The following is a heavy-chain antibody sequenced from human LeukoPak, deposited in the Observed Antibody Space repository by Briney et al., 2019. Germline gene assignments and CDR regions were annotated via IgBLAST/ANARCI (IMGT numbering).Heavy chain of an antibody. CDR1: GYTFTGYY. Sequence: ASVKVSCKASGYTFTGYYMHWVRQAPGQGLEWMGWINPNSGGTNYAQKFQGRVTMTRDTSISTAYMELRSLRSDDTAVYYCARDSRGLYYYYYGMDVWGQGTTVTVSS. CDR2: INPNSGGT. CDR3: ARDSRGLYYYYYGMDV. J-gene: IGHJ6*02. D-gene: IGHD6-25*01. V-gene: IGHV1-2*02.